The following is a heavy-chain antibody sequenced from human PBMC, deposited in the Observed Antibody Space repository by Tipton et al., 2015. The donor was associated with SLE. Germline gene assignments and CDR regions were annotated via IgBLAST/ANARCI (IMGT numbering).Heavy chain of an antibody. Sequence: QLVQSGPEVKKPGASVKVSCKTSGYTFNIHYMHWVRLAPGQGLEWMGRMNPKSGVTDYEQKFQGRITLTRDTSINTAYMELSSLRSDDTAVYYCARVRGQGVLDSWGQGTLVTVSS. J-gene: IGHJ4*02. CDR3: ARVRGQGVLDS. D-gene: IGHD3-10*01. CDR2: MNPKSGVT. CDR1: GYTFNIHY. V-gene: IGHV1-2*06.